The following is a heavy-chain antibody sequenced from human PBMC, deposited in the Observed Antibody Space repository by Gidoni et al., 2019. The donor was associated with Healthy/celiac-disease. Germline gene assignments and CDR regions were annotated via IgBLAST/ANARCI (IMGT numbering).Heavy chain of an antibody. CDR1: GGTCSSYA. D-gene: IGHD4-17*01. V-gene: IGHV1-69*01. Sequence: QVQLVQSGAEVKKPGYSVKVSCKASGGTCSSYAISWVRQAPGQGLEWMGGIIPIFGTANYAQKFQGRVTITADESTSTAYMELSSLRSEDTAVYYCARSNDYGDPTNWFDPWGQGTLVTVSS. CDR3: ARSNDYGDPTNWFDP. J-gene: IGHJ5*02. CDR2: IIPIFGTA.